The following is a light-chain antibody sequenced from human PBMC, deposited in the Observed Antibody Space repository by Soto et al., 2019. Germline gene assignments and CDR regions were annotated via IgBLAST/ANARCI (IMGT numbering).Light chain of an antibody. V-gene: IGLV2-14*01. CDR2: EVG. CDR3: NSYTSSSTHV. CDR1: SSDVGGHNH. Sequence: QSALTQPASVSGSPGQSITISCTGSSSDVGGHNHVSWYQQHPGKAPKLIIHEVGNRPSGVSNRFSGPKSGNTASLTISGFQAEDEADYYCNSYTSSSTHVFGTGTKVTVL. J-gene: IGLJ1*01.